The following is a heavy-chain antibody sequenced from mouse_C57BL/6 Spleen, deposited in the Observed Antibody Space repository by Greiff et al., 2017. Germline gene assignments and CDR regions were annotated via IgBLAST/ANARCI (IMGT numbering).Heavy chain of an antibody. D-gene: IGHD4-1*01. Sequence: QVQLQQSGPELVKPGASVKISCKASGYAFSSSWMNWVKQRPGKGLEWIGRIYPGDGDTNYNGKFKGKATLTADKSSSTAYMQLSSLTSEDSAVYFCARRPWDWYFDVWGTGTTGTVSS. J-gene: IGHJ1*03. CDR3: ARRPWDWYFDV. CDR1: GYAFSSSW. CDR2: IYPGDGDT. V-gene: IGHV1-82*01.